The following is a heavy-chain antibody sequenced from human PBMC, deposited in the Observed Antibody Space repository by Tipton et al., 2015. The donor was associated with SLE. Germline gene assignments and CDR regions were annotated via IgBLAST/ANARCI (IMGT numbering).Heavy chain of an antibody. V-gene: IGHV4-59*01. J-gene: IGHJ6*03. CDR1: GGSISGYF. D-gene: IGHD1-26*01. CDR2: IYHSGGA. Sequence: LRLSCSVSGGSISGYFWTWIRQPPGKGLEWIGHIYHSGGAHYNPSLKSRVTISVDMSKNQLSLKLNSVTAADSAVYYCARDNSGDVDYYYYMDVWGKGTTVTVSS. CDR3: ARDNSGDVDYYYYMDV.